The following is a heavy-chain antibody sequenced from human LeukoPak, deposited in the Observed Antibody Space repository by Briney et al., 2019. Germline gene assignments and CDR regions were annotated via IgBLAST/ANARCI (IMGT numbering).Heavy chain of an antibody. CDR3: ARLVKSMYYDFWSGQNWFDP. CDR1: GGSISSSSYY. D-gene: IGHD3-3*01. J-gene: IGHJ5*02. Sequence: SETLSLTCTVSGGSISSSSYYWGWIRQPPGKGLEWIGSIYYGGSTYYNPSLKSRVTISVDTSKNQFSLKLSSVTAADTAVYYCARLVKSMYYDFWSGQNWFDPWGQGTLVTVSS. CDR2: IYYGGST. V-gene: IGHV4-39*01.